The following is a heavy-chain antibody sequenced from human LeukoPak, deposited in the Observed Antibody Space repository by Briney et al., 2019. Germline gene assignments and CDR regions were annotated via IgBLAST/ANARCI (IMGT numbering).Heavy chain of an antibody. J-gene: IGHJ4*02. Sequence: GASVKVSCKTSGYTFSSYGISWVRQAPGQGLEWMGWISAYNGNTNYAQKLQGRVTMTTDTSTSTAYMELRSLRSDDTAVYYCARGSNCGGDCSPYYFDYWGQGTLVTVSS. CDR1: GYTFSSYG. CDR2: ISAYNGNT. V-gene: IGHV1-18*01. D-gene: IGHD2-21*02. CDR3: ARGSNCGGDCSPYYFDY.